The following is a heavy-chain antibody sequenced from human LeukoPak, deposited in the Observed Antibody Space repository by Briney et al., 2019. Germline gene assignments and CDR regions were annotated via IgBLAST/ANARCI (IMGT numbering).Heavy chain of an antibody. J-gene: IGHJ4*02. V-gene: IGHV3-64D*06. Sequence: GGSLRLSCSASGSTFSSYAMHWARQAPGKGLEYVSAISSNGGTTYYADSVKGRFTISRDNSKNTLFLQMSSLRAEDTAVYYCVKDHGAYYYASGSNFDYWGQGTLVTVSS. CDR2: ISSNGGTT. CDR1: GSTFSSYA. CDR3: VKDHGAYYYASGSNFDY. D-gene: IGHD3-10*01.